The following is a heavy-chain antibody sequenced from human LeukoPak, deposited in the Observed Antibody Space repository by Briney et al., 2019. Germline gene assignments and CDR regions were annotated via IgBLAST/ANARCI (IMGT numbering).Heavy chain of an antibody. V-gene: IGHV4-4*07. CDR2: IHTSGTT. Sequence: SETLSLTCTVSGGSINGYFCTWLRQSAGAGLECIGRIHTSGTTYYNPSFKSRVSMSVDTSNNKFSLRLNSVSAADTAVYYCARDPAGHGRYFDYWGQGALVTVSS. J-gene: IGHJ4*02. CDR1: GGSINGYF. D-gene: IGHD1-14*01. CDR3: ARDPAGHGRYFDY.